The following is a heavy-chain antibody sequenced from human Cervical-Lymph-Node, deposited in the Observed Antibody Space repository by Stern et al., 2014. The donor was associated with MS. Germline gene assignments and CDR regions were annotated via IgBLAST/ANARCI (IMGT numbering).Heavy chain of an antibody. V-gene: IGHV3-9*01. CDR2: ISWNSGSI. D-gene: IGHD1-1*01. J-gene: IGHJ5*02. CDR3: ARDSGDTWTNNGLDP. Sequence: EVQLLESRGDLVQPGRSLRLSCVVSGYNFDDFGMHWVRQAPGKGLEWVSGISWNSGSIGYAESVKGRFTISRDNAKNLVNLQMNSLRTEDTALYYCARDSGDTWTNNGLDPWGQGTLVTVSS. CDR1: GYNFDDFG.